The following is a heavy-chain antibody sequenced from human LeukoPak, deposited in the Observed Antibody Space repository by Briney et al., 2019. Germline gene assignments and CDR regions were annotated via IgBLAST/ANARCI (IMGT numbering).Heavy chain of an antibody. J-gene: IGHJ6*04. Sequence: GGSLRLSCAASGFTFSSHEMNWVRQAPGKGLEWVSYISNSGSTICYADSVKGRFTISRDNAKNSLYLQMNSLRAEDTAVYYCAELGITMIGGVWGKGTTVTISS. V-gene: IGHV3-48*03. CDR3: AELGITMIGGV. CDR1: GFTFSSHE. CDR2: ISNSGSTI. D-gene: IGHD3-10*02.